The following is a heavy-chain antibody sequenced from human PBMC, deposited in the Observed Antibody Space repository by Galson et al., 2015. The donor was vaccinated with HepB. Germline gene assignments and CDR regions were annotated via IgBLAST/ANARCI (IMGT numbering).Heavy chain of an antibody. V-gene: IGHV1-2*04. CDR2: INPNSGGT. Sequence: SVKVSCKASGYTFTGYYMHWVRQAPGQGLEWMGWINPNSGGTNYAQKFQGWVTMTRETSISTAYMELSRLRSDDTAVYYCARARGSGSYPTDYWGQGTLVTVSS. CDR3: ARARGSGSYPTDY. CDR1: GYTFTGYY. J-gene: IGHJ4*02. D-gene: IGHD3-10*01.